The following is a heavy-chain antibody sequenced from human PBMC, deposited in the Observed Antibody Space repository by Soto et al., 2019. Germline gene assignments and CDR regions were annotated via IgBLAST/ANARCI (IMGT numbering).Heavy chain of an antibody. CDR3: ARTSSGLYDY. D-gene: IGHD6-19*01. CDR2: INHSGST. V-gene: IGHV4-34*01. CDR1: GGSVSGYY. Sequence: XETLVLNFAVYGGSVSGYYWSWIRQPPGKGLEWIGEINHSGSTNYNPSLKSRVTISVDTSKNQFSLKLSSVTAADTAVYYCARTSSGLYDYRGQGTLVTVAS. J-gene: IGHJ4*02.